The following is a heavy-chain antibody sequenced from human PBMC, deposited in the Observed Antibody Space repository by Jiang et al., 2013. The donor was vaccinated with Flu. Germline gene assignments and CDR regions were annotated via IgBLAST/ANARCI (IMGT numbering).Heavy chain of an antibody. CDR1: GFTFSSYG. V-gene: IGHV3-30*18. Sequence: QLLESGGGVVQPGRSLRLSCAASGFTFSSYGMHWVRQAPGKGLEWVAVISYDGSNKYYADSVKGRFTISRDNSKNTLYLQMNSLRAEDTAVYYCAKDQEWETPGGVDYWGQGTLVTVSS. CDR3: AKDQEWETPGGVDY. J-gene: IGHJ4*02. CDR2: ISYDGSNK. D-gene: IGHD1-26*01.